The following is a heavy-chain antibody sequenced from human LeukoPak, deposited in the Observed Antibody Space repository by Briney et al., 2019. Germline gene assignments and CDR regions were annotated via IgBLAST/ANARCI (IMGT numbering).Heavy chain of an antibody. D-gene: IGHD3-22*01. CDR2: IYHSGST. V-gene: IGHV4-38-2*01. CDR1: GYSISSGYY. CDR3: ARLYYYDSSGYSSAFDI. J-gene: IGHJ3*02. Sequence: SETLSLTXAVSGYSISSGYYWGWIRQPPGKGLEWIGSIYHSGSTYYNPSLKSRVTISVDTSKNQFSLKLSSVTAADTAVYYCARLYYYDSSGYSSAFDIWGQGTMVTVSS.